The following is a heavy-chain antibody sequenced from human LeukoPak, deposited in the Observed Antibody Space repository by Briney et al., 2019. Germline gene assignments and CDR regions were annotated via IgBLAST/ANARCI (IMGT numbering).Heavy chain of an antibody. CDR1: GYTFTGYY. Sequence: ASVKVSCKASGYTFTGYYMNWVREAPGQGLEWMGRINPNSGGTNYAQKFQGRVTMTRDTAISTACMELSRLTSDDTAVYYCARVGDGLNDAFDIWGRGTMVTVSS. J-gene: IGHJ3*02. D-gene: IGHD5-24*01. CDR3: ARVGDGLNDAFDI. CDR2: INPNSGGT. V-gene: IGHV1-2*06.